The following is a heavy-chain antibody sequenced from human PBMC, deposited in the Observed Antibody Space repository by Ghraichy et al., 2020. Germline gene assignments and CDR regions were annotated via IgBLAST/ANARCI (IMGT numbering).Heavy chain of an antibody. V-gene: IGHV4-34*01. CDR1: GGSFSGYY. J-gene: IGHJ6*02. Sequence: SQTLSLTCAVCGGSFSGYYWSWIRQPPGKGLEWIGEINHSGSTNYNPSLKSRVTISVDTSKNQFSLKLSSVTAADTAVYYCARVSLYSSSSLYYYYYGMDVWGQGTTVTVSS. D-gene: IGHD6-6*01. CDR3: ARVSLYSSSSLYYYYYGMDV. CDR2: INHSGST.